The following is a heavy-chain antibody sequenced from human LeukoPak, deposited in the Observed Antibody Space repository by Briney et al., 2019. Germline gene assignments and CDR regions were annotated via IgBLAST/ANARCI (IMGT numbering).Heavy chain of an antibody. D-gene: IGHD3-22*01. CDR2: ISGSGGST. Sequence: PGGSLRLSCAASGFTFSSYAMSWVRQAPGKGLEWVSAISGSGGSTYYADSVKGRFTISRDNSKNTLYLQMNSLRAEDTAVYYCAKGDYEYDSSGYLPLYYYYYYMDVWGKGTTVTVSS. J-gene: IGHJ6*03. V-gene: IGHV3-23*01. CDR3: AKGDYEYDSSGYLPLYYYYYYMDV. CDR1: GFTFSSYA.